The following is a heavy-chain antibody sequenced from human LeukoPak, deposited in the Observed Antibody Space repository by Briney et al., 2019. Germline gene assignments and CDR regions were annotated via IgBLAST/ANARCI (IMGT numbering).Heavy chain of an antibody. J-gene: IGHJ4*02. CDR3: ARDSNYYDFWSGYYSSPDY. CDR2: ISSSSSTI. Sequence: GGSLRLSCAASGFTFSSYSMNWVRQAPGKGLEWVSYISSSSSTIYYADSVKGRFTISRDNAKNSLYLQMNSLRDEDTAVYYCARDSNYYDFWSGYYSSPDYWGQGTLVTVSS. CDR1: GFTFSSYS. D-gene: IGHD3-3*01. V-gene: IGHV3-48*02.